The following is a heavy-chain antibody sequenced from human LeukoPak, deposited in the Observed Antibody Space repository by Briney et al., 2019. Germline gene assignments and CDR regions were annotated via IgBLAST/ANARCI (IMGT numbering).Heavy chain of an antibody. D-gene: IGHD6-19*01. CDR3: ARGRPYWQWRYFFDY. J-gene: IGHJ4*02. CDR2: INHSGST. V-gene: IGHV4-34*01. CDR1: GGSFSDYY. Sequence: SKTLSLTCAVYGGSFSDYYWSWIRQPPGKGLEWIGEINHSGSTNYNPSLKSRVTISVDTSKNQFSLKLSSVTAADTAVYYCARGRPYWQWRYFFDYWGQGTLVTVSS.